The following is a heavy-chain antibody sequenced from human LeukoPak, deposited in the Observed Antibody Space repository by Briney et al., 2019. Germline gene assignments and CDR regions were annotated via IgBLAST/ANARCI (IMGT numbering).Heavy chain of an antibody. Sequence: GGSLRLSCAASGFTFSSYGMHWVRQAPGKGLEWVAFIRYDGSNKYYADSVKGRFTISRDNSKNTLYLQMNSLRAEDTAVYYCAKDGIAVAGYYYYYMDVWGKGTTVTISS. CDR2: IRYDGSNK. CDR1: GFTFSSYG. D-gene: IGHD6-19*01. J-gene: IGHJ6*03. CDR3: AKDGIAVAGYYYYYMDV. V-gene: IGHV3-30*02.